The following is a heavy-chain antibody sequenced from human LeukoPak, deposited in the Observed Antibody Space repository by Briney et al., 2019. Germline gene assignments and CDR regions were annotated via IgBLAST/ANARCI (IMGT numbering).Heavy chain of an antibody. J-gene: IGHJ5*02. CDR1: GGTFISYA. D-gene: IGHD3-3*01. CDR2: IIPIFGKA. CDR3: ARDKTIFGVVIIEGNWFDP. Sequence: SVKVSCKASGGTFISYAISWVRQAPGQGLEWVGGIIPIFGKANYAQKFQGRVTITPDESTSTAYMELSSLRSEDTAVYYCARDKTIFGVVIIEGNWFDPWGQGTLVTVSS. V-gene: IGHV1-69*13.